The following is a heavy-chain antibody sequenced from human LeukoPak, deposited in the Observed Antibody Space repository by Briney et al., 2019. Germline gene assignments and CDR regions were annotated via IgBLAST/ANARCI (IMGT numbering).Heavy chain of an antibody. Sequence: ASVKVSCKASGYTFTGYYMHWVRQAPGQGLEWMGWINPNSGGTNYAQKFQGRVTMTRDTSISTAYMELSRLRSDDAAVYYCARVTGVRNLYYDSRRGWFDPWGQGTLVTVSS. CDR1: GYTFTGYY. CDR2: INPNSGGT. J-gene: IGHJ5*02. CDR3: ARVTGVRNLYYDSRRGWFDP. V-gene: IGHV1-2*02. D-gene: IGHD3-22*01.